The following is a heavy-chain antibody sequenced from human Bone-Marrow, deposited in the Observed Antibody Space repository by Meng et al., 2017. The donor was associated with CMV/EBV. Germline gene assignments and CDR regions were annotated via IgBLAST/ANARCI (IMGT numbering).Heavy chain of an antibody. Sequence: SETLSLTCTVSGGSISSSSYYWGWIRQPPGKGLEWIGSIYYSGSTYYNPSLKSRVTISVDTSKNQFSLKLSSVTAADTAVYYCARVPSQTGYSSSWYLLTYYYYYGMDVWGQGPTVPVSS. D-gene: IGHD6-13*01. CDR2: IYYSGST. V-gene: IGHV4-39*07. CDR1: GGSISSSSYY. J-gene: IGHJ6*02. CDR3: ARVPSQTGYSSSWYLLTYYYYYGMDV.